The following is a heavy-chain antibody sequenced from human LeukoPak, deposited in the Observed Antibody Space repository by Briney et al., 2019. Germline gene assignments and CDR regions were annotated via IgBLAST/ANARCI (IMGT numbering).Heavy chain of an antibody. CDR2: IYHSGST. V-gene: IGHV4-30-2*01. Sequence: SETLSLTCTVSGGSISSGGYYWSWIRQPPGKGLEWIGYIYHSGSTYYNPSLESRVTISVDRSKNQFSLKLSSVTAADTAVYYCARESSVVVPAADALDYWGQGTLVTVSS. J-gene: IGHJ4*02. D-gene: IGHD2-2*01. CDR3: ARESSVVVPAADALDY. CDR1: GGSISSGGYY.